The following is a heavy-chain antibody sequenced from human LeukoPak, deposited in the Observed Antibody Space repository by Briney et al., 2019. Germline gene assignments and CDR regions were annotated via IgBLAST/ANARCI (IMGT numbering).Heavy chain of an antibody. J-gene: IGHJ4*02. D-gene: IGHD3-10*01. CDR1: GFTFSSYA. CDR2: ISGSGGST. Sequence: GGSLRLSCAASGFTFSSYAMSWVRQAPGKGLEWVSAISGSGGSTYYADSVKGQFTISRDNSKNTLYLQMNSLRAEDTAVYYCAKLSANLYYYGSGSTADYWGQGTLVTVSS. CDR3: AKLSANLYYYGSGSTADY. V-gene: IGHV3-23*01.